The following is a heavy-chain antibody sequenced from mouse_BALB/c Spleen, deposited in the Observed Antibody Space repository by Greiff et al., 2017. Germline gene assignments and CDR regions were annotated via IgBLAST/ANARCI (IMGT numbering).Heavy chain of an antibody. J-gene: IGHJ2*01. CDR2: ISYSGST. D-gene: IGHD2-4*01. CDR3: ARCLITTGFFDD. V-gene: IGHV3-2*02. Sequence: ESGPGLVKPSQSLSLTCTVTGYSITSDYAWNWIRQFPGNKLEWMGYISYSGSTSYNPSLKSRISITRDTAKNQFFLQLNSVTTEDTATYYCARCLITTGFFDDWGQGTTRTVSS. CDR1: GYSITSDYA.